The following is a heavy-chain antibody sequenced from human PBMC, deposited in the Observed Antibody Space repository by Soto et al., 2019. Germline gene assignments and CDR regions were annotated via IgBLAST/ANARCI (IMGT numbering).Heavy chain of an antibody. CDR1: GFTFSSYA. CDR3: ARDLGDIAVVPAATAFDY. Sequence: LRLSCAASGFTFSSYAMHWVRQAPGKGLEWVAVISYDGSNKYYADSVKGRFTISRDNSKNTLYLQMNSLRAEDTAVYYCARDLGDIAVVPAATAFDYWGQGTLVTVSS. V-gene: IGHV3-30-3*01. J-gene: IGHJ4*02. CDR2: ISYDGSNK. D-gene: IGHD2-2*01.